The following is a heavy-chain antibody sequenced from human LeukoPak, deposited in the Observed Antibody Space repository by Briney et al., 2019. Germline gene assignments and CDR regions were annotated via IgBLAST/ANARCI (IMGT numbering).Heavy chain of an antibody. Sequence: GGSLRLSCAASGFTFSSYSMNWVRQAPGKGLEWVSYISSSSSTIYYADSVKGRFTISRDNAKNSLYLQMNSLRAEDTAVYYCPRDRTAMVRPYYYYGMDVWGQGTTVTVSS. J-gene: IGHJ6*02. CDR3: PRDRTAMVRPYYYYGMDV. D-gene: IGHD5-18*01. CDR2: ISSSSSTI. V-gene: IGHV3-48*01. CDR1: GFTFSSYS.